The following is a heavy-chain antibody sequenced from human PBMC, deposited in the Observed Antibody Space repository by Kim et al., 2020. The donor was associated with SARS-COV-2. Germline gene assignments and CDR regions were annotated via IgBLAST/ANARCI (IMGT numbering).Heavy chain of an antibody. V-gene: IGHV1-69*01. J-gene: IGHJ3*02. CDR3: ARGCSSTSCQTRAFDI. D-gene: IGHD2-2*01. Sequence: KFQGRVTITADESTSTAYMELSSLRSEDTAVYYCARGCSSTSCQTRAFDIWGQGTMVTVSS.